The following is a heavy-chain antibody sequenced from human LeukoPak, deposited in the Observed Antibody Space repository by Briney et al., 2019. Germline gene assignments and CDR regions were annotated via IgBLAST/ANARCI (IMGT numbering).Heavy chain of an antibody. CDR2: INHSGST. J-gene: IGHJ5*02. D-gene: IGHD6-19*01. Sequence: PSETLSLTCAVYGGSFTGNYWSWIRQPPGKGLEWIGEINHSGSTTYNPSLKSPVTISVDTSKNQFSLKLRSVTAADPAVYYCARLPRSGWYRENWFAPWGQGTLVTVSS. CDR3: ARLPRSGWYRENWFAP. V-gene: IGHV4-34*01. CDR1: GGSFTGNY.